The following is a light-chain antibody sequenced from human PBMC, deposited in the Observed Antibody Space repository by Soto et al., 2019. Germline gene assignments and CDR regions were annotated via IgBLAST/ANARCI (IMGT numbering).Light chain of an antibody. CDR1: QSVSSNS. V-gene: IGKV3-20*01. CDR2: GAF. CDR3: HQYATPSYT. J-gene: IGKJ2*01. Sequence: EIVLTQSPGTLSLSPGERASLSCRASQSVSSNSLAWYQQKPGQPPRLLISGAFSRSTGIPDRFSGSGSETDFTLTISRLEPEDFAVYYCHQYATPSYTFGQGTKLEI.